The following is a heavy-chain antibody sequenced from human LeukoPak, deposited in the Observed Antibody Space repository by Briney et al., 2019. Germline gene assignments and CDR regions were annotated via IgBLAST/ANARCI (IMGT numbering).Heavy chain of an antibody. D-gene: IGHD1-14*01. Sequence: SETLSLTCVVSGYSISSGYYWGWIRQPPGTGLEWIGNIYHSGSTFYNPSLKSRVTISVDTSKNQFSLKLSSVTAADTAVYFCARVGNNVYDYWGQGTLVTVSS. V-gene: IGHV4-38-2*01. CDR3: ARVGNNVYDY. CDR1: GYSISSGYY. J-gene: IGHJ4*02. CDR2: IYHSGST.